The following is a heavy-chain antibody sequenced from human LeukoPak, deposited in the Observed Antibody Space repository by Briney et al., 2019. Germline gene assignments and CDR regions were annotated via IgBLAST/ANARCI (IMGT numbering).Heavy chain of an antibody. CDR1: GYTFTSYG. CDR2: INPNSGGT. Sequence: ASVKVSCKAYGYTFTSYGISWVRQAPGQGLEWMGWINPNSGGTNYAQKFQGRVTMTRDTSISTAYMELSRLRSDDTAVYYCARGYDSSGYYMLSYWGQGTLVTVSS. D-gene: IGHD3-22*01. J-gene: IGHJ4*02. CDR3: ARGYDSSGYYMLSY. V-gene: IGHV1-2*02.